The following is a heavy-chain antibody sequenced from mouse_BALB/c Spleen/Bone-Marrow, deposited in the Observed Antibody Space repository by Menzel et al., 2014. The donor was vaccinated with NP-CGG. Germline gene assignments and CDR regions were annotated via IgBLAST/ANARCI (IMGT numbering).Heavy chain of an antibody. D-gene: IGHD1-1*01. CDR2: ISSGSSTI. CDR3: ARSGIGYYYGSNSYAMDY. J-gene: IGHJ4*01. Sequence: EVKVVDSGGGLVQPGGSRKLSCAASGFTFXSFGMHWVRQAPEKGLEWVAYISSGSSTIYYADTVKGRFTISRDNPKNTLFLQMTSLRSEDTAMYYCARSGIGYYYGSNSYAMDYWGQGTSVTVSS. CDR1: GFTFXSFG. V-gene: IGHV5-17*02.